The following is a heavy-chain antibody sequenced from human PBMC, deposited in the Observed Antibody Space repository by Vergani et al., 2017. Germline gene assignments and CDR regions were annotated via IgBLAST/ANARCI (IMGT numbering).Heavy chain of an antibody. V-gene: IGHV1-3*01. D-gene: IGHD2-2*02. J-gene: IGHJ4*02. Sequence: QVQLVQSGAEVKKPGASVKVSCKASGYTFTSYAMHWVRQAPGQRLEWMGWINAGNGNTKYSQKFQGRVTITRDTSASTAYMELSSLRSDDTAVYYCARASRIVVVPAAIVYWGQGTLVTVSS. CDR1: GYTFTSYA. CDR2: INAGNGNT. CDR3: ARASRIVVVPAAIVY.